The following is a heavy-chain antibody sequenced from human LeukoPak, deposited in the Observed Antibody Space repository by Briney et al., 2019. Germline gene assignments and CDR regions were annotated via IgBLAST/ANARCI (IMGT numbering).Heavy chain of an antibody. CDR2: IYPGDSDT. J-gene: IGHJ3*02. Sequence: GESLKISCKASGYNFTREWIGWVRQMPGKGLEWMGIIYPGDSDTRYSPSFQGQVTISADKSISTAYLQWSSLKASDTAMYYCARARNPEAAFDIWGQGTMVTVSS. D-gene: IGHD1-14*01. V-gene: IGHV5-51*01. CDR1: GYNFTREW. CDR3: ARARNPEAAFDI.